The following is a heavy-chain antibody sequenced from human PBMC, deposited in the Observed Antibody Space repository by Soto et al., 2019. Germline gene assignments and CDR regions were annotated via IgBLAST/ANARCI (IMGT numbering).Heavy chain of an antibody. CDR3: ASGSPERWLVQGAFDI. V-gene: IGHV6-1*01. D-gene: IGHD6-19*01. CDR1: GDSVSSNSAA. J-gene: IGHJ3*02. Sequence: QVQLQQSGPGLVKPSQTLSLTCAISGDSVSSNSAAWNWIRQSPSRGLEWLGRTYYRSKWYNDYAVSVKSRITINPDTSKNQFSLQLNSVTPEDTAVYYCASGSPERWLVQGAFDIWGQGTMVTVSS. CDR2: TYYRSKWYN.